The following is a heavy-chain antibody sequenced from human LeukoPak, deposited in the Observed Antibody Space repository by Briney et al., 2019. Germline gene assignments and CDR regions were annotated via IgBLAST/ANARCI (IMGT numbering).Heavy chain of an antibody. CDR1: GGTFSSYA. J-gene: IGHJ6*03. V-gene: IGHV1-69*01. Sequence: SVKVSCKASGGTFSSYAISWVRQAPGQGLEWMGGIIPIFGTANYAQKFQGRVTITADESTSTAYMELSGLRSEDTAVYYCARGTVATINFSYYYMDVWGKGTTVTVSS. D-gene: IGHD5-12*01. CDR3: ARGTVATINFSYYYMDV. CDR2: IIPIFGTA.